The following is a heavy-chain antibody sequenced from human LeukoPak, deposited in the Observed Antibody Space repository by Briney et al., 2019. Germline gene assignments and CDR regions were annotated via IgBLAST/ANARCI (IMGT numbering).Heavy chain of an antibody. CDR3: ARGKQLVPDF. CDR2: ILYDGSDK. V-gene: IGHV3-30*01. CDR1: EFTFRVYA. J-gene: IGHJ4*02. D-gene: IGHD6-13*01. Sequence: GGSLRLSCAASEFTFRVYAMHWVRQAPGKGPEWVATILYDGSDKYYADSVKGRFTISRDNSKNTLYLQVKGLTSEDTGVYYCARGKQLVPDFWGQGTLVTVSS.